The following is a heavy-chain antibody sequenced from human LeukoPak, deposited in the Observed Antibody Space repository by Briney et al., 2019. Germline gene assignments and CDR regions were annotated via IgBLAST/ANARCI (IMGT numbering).Heavy chain of an antibody. Sequence: GGSLRLSCAASKFTFSSYSMNWVRQAPGKGLEWVSVIFSGGNTYYADSVKGRFTISRDNSKNTLYLQMNSLRAEDTAVYYCARRAMPATRAVQNYFDPWGQGTLVTVSS. CDR3: ARRAMPATRAVQNYFDP. CDR1: KFTFSSYS. J-gene: IGHJ5*02. D-gene: IGHD2-15*01. V-gene: IGHV3-53*01. CDR2: IFSGGNT.